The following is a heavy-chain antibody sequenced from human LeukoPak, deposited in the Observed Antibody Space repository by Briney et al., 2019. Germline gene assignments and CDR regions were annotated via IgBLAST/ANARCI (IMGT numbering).Heavy chain of an antibody. CDR1: GGSFSGYY. CDR2: IKHSGNI. Sequence: PSETLSLTCAVYGGSFSGYYWSWIRQTPGKGLEWIGEIKHSGNINYNPSLKSRVTISVDTSKNQFSLKQSSVSAADTAVYYCARPTRGYLDACSDAFDIWGQGTMVTVSS. D-gene: IGHD3-10*02. V-gene: IGHV4-34*01. CDR3: ARPTRGYLDACSDAFDI. J-gene: IGHJ3*02.